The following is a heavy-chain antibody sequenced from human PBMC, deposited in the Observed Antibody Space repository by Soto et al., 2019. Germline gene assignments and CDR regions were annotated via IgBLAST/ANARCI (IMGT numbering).Heavy chain of an antibody. V-gene: IGHV3-23*01. Sequence: MSWVRQAPGKGLEWVSAISGSGGSTYYADSVKGRFTISRDNSKNTLYLQMNSLRAEDTAVYYCAKDRYSSSTYYFDSWGQGTLVTVSS. CDR2: ISGSGGST. D-gene: IGHD6-6*01. J-gene: IGHJ4*02. CDR3: AKDRYSSSTYYFDS.